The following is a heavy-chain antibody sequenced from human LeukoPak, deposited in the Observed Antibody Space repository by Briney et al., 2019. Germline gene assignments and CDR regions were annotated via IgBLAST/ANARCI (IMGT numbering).Heavy chain of an antibody. CDR3: ARLSANWFDP. V-gene: IGHV4-31*03. J-gene: IGHJ5*02. CDR1: GGSISSGGYY. CDR2: IYYSGST. D-gene: IGHD3-16*02. Sequence: SQTLSLTCTVSGGSISSGGYYWSWIRQHPGTGLEWIGYIYYSGSTYYNPSLKSRVTISVDTSKNQFSLKLSSVTAADTAVYYCARLSANWFDPWGQGTLVTVSS.